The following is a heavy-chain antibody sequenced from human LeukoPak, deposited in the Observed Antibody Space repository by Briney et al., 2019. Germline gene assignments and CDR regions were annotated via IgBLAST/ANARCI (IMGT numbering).Heavy chain of an antibody. CDR3: ARDWYYYDSSGPHDY. Sequence: GGSLRLSCAASGFTFSSYSMNWVRQAPGKGLEWGSSISSSSSYIYYADSVKGRFTISRDNAKNSLYLQMNSLRAEDTAVYYCARDWYYYDSSGPHDYWGQGTLVTVSS. J-gene: IGHJ4*02. CDR1: GFTFSSYS. CDR2: ISSSSSYI. D-gene: IGHD3-22*01. V-gene: IGHV3-21*01.